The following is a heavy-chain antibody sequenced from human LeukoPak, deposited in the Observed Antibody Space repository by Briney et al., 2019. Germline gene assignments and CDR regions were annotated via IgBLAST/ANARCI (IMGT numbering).Heavy chain of an antibody. V-gene: IGHV4-34*01. J-gene: IGHJ5*02. CDR1: GGSFSGYY. D-gene: IGHD6-13*01. Sequence: SETLSLTCAVYGGSFSGYYWSWIRQPPGKGLEWIGEINHSGSTNYNPSLKSRVTISVDTSKNQFSLKLSSVTAADTAVYYCARLSIAAAGTARNWFDPWGQGTLVTVSS. CDR3: ARLSIAAAGTARNWFDP. CDR2: INHSGST.